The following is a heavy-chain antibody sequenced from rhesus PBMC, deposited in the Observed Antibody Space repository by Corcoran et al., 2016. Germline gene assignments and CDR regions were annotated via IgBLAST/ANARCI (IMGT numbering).Heavy chain of an antibody. J-gene: IGHJ4*01. CDR1: GFTFTTYG. Sequence: EVQVVESGGGLVQPGGSLRLSCAASGFTFTTYGFHWVRQAPGEGLGWVAGISSDGSKKYSADSVEDRFTISRDNSKNMVYLQLNNLKLEDMAVYYCTRFDYWGQGVLVTVSS. CDR2: ISSDGSKK. CDR3: TRFDY. V-gene: IGHV3-54*02.